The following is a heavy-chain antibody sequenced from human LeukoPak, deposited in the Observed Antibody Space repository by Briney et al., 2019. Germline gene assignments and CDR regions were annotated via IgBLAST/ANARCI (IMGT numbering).Heavy chain of an antibody. CDR2: IDTNTGNP. V-gene: IGHV7-4-1*02. J-gene: IGHJ4*02. CDR1: GYTFTSYA. CDR3: ARVGKYSGSYPDY. D-gene: IGHD1-26*01. Sequence: ASVKVSCKASGYTFTSYAMNWVRQAPGQGLEWKGWIDTNTGNPTYAQGFTGRFVFSLDTSVTTAYLQISSLKAEDTAVYYCARVGKYSGSYPDYWGQGTLVTVSS.